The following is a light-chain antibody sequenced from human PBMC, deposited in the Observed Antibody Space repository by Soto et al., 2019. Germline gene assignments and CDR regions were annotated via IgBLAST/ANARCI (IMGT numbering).Light chain of an antibody. CDR1: SSNIGNNY. V-gene: IGLV1-51*01. J-gene: IGLJ1*01. CDR2: DNN. Sequence: SVLTQPPSVSAAPGQKVTISCSGSSSNIGNNYVSWYQQLPGTAPKLLIYDNNKRPSGIPDRFSGSKSGTSATLGITGLQTGDEADYYCGTWDSSLSALYVFGTGNKVTVL. CDR3: GTWDSSLSALYV.